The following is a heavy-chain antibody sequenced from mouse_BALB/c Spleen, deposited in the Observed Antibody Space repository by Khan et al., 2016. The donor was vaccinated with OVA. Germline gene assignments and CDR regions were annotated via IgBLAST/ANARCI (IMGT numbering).Heavy chain of an antibody. V-gene: IGHV2-6-5*01. CDR1: GFSLTDYA. CDR3: AKDPHYSAMDC. J-gene: IGHJ4*01. Sequence: QVQLKESGPGLVAPSQSLSITCTVSGFSLTDYAVSWIRQPPGKGLEWLGVMWAGGSKYYNSALKSRLNISKDNSRSQVFLNMNSLQTDDTAVYFCAKDPHYSAMDCWGQGTSVTVSS. CDR2: MWAGGSK.